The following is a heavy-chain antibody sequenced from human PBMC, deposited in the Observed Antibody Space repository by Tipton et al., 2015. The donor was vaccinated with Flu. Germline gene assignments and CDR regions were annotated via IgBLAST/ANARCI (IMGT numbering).Heavy chain of an antibody. J-gene: IGHJ4*02. V-gene: IGHV4-4*07. CDR1: GGSISSYF. Sequence: TLSLTCTVSGGSISSYFWSWIRQPAGKGLEWIGRMYISGSTNYNPSLESRVTMSVDTSKNEFSLKLNSVTAADTAVYYCARSPGYYFDYWGQGTLVTVSS. CDR3: ARSPGYYFDY. CDR2: MYISGST.